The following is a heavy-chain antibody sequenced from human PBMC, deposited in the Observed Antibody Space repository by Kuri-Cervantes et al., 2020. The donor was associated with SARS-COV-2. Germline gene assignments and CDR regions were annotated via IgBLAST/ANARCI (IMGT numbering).Heavy chain of an antibody. CDR2: INSDGSST. J-gene: IGHJ4*02. CDR1: GFTFSSYW. D-gene: IGHD5-18*01. CDR3: ARVGRYSYGFDY. V-gene: IGHV3-74*01. Sequence: GESLKISCAASGFTFSSYWMHWVRQAPGKGLVWVSRINSDGSSTSYADSVKGRFTISRDNAKNTLYLQMNSLRAEDTAVYYCARVGRYSYGFDYWGQGTLVPSPQ.